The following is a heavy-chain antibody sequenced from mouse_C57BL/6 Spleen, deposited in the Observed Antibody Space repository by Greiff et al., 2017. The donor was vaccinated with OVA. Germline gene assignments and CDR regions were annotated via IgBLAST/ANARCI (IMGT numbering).Heavy chain of an antibody. CDR3: ARNRQLGGNYAMDY. J-gene: IGHJ4*01. CDR2: IWSGGST. V-gene: IGHV2-2*01. CDR1: GFSLTSYG. D-gene: IGHD4-1*01. Sequence: QVQLKESGPGLVQPSQSLSITCTVSGFSLTSYGVHWVRQSPGKGLEWLGVIWSGGSTDYNAAFISRLSISKDNSKSQVFFKMNSLQADDTAIYYWARNRQLGGNYAMDYWGQGTSVTVSS.